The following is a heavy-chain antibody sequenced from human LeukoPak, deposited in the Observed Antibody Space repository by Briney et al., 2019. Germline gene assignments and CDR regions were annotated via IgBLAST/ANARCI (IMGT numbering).Heavy chain of an antibody. CDR2: ISYDGSNI. J-gene: IGHJ1*01. V-gene: IGHV3-30*18. Sequence: PGGSLSLPCAPSGLTFSRYGMHWVREAPGKGLVWVAVISYDGSNIYHADPVKGRHTISRDNSKNTLYLQMNSRSAEDRAVFFGAKESATFPAEYFHHWGQGTLVTVPS. D-gene: IGHD3-16*01. CDR1: GLTFSRYG. CDR3: AKESATFPAEYFHH.